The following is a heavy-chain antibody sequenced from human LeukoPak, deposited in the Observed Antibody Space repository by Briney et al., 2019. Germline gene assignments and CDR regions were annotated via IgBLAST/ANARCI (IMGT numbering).Heavy chain of an antibody. CDR2: IYSGGST. CDR1: GFTVSSNY. D-gene: IGHD3-3*01. CDR3: ARDHHDFWSGYSNWFDP. J-gene: IGHJ5*02. V-gene: IGHV3-66*01. Sequence: GGSLRLSCAASGFTVSSNYMSWVRQAPGKELEWVSVIYSGGSTYYADSVKGRFTISRDNSKNTLYLQMNSLRAEDTAVYYCARDHHDFWSGYSNWFDPWGQGTLVTVSS.